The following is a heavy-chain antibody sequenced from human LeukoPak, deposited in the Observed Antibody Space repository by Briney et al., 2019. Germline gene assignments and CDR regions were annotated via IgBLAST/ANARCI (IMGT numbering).Heavy chain of an antibody. Sequence: GGSLRLSCAASGFTFNTNAMAWVRQAPGKGLEWVSAITGRGDSTAHADSVKGRFTISRDNAKNTLYLQMSSLRADDSAVYYCARGLYDSATHSYFDYWGQGALVTVSS. V-gene: IGHV3-23*01. CDR1: GFTFNTNA. CDR2: ITGRGDST. D-gene: IGHD3-16*01. J-gene: IGHJ4*02. CDR3: ARGLYDSATHSYFDY.